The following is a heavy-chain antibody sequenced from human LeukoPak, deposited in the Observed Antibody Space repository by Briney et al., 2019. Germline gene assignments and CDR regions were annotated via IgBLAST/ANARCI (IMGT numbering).Heavy chain of an antibody. V-gene: IGHV1-69*05. CDR1: GGTFSSYA. Sequence: ASVKVSCKASGGTFSSYAISWVRQAPGQGLEWMGGIIPIFGTANYAQKFQGRVTITTDESTSTAYMELSSLRSEDTAVYYCARNQYYDFWSGSMAGNFAYWGQGTLVTVSS. CDR3: ARNQYYDFWSGSMAGNFAY. CDR2: IIPIFGTA. J-gene: IGHJ4*02. D-gene: IGHD3-3*01.